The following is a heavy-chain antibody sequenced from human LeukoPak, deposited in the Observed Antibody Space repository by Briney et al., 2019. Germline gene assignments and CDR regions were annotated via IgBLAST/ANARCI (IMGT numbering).Heavy chain of an antibody. CDR1: GYTFSNYW. CDR2: IYPDDSNT. J-gene: IGHJ4*02. Sequence: GESLKISCEASGYTFSNYWIGWVRQMPGKGLEWMGIIYPDDSNTIYSPSFQGQVTISADKSISTAYLQWSSLKASDTAMYKCARSRDSSGYYYLIWGQGTLVTVSS. CDR3: ARSRDSSGYYYLI. V-gene: IGHV5-51*01. D-gene: IGHD3-22*01.